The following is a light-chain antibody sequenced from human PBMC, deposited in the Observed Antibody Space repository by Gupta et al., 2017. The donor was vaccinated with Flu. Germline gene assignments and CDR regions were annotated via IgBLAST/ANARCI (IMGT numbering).Light chain of an antibody. CDR3: QSFDASNPI. Sequence: NFILTQPHSVSESPGRTVNISCTRSSGSIASKFVQRHQQRPGSSPTTVIYEENQRPSGVPDRFSGSIDSSSNSASLTISGLKTEDEADYYCQSFDASNPIFGGGTKLTVL. J-gene: IGLJ2*01. CDR1: SGSIASKF. CDR2: EEN. V-gene: IGLV6-57*01.